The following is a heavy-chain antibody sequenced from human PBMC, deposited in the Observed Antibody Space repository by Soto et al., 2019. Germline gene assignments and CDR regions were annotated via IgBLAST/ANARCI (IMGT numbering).Heavy chain of an antibody. D-gene: IGHD3-10*01. V-gene: IGHV1-69*13. CDR3: ARGLAPIYIDRGAMFDY. Sequence: GASVNVSCKASGGTFSSYAISWVRQAPGQGLEWMGGIIPIFGTANYAQKFQGRVTITADESTSTAYMELSSLRSEDTAVYYCARGLAPIYIDRGAMFDYWGQGTLVTVSS. CDR1: GGTFSSYA. J-gene: IGHJ4*02. CDR2: IIPIFGTA.